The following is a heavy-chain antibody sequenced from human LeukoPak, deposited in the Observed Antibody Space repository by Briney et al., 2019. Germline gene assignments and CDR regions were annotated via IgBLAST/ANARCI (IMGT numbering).Heavy chain of an antibody. CDR2: ISSSGSTI. J-gene: IGHJ4*02. V-gene: IGHV3-48*03. Sequence: GGSLRLSCAASGFTFSSYEMNWVRQAPGKGLEWVSYISSSGSTIYYADSVKGRFTISRDNAKNSLYLQMNSLSAEDTAVYYCARDLSTYCGGDCYGIFDYWGQGTLVTVSS. D-gene: IGHD2-21*02. CDR1: GFTFSSYE. CDR3: ARDLSTYCGGDCYGIFDY.